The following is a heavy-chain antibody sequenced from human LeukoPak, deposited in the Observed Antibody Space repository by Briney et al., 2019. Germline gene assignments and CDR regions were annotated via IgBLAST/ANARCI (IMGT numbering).Heavy chain of an antibody. CDR2: INPNSGGT. CDR1: GYTFTGYY. CDR3: AREILTSGGAVAGTDY. J-gene: IGHJ4*02. V-gene: IGHV1-2*02. D-gene: IGHD6-19*01. Sequence: VASVKVSCKASGYTFTGYYMHWVRQAPGQGLEWMGWINPNSGGTNYAQKFQGRDTMTRDTSISTAYMELSRLRSDDTAVYYCAREILTSGGAVAGTDYWGQGTLVTVSS.